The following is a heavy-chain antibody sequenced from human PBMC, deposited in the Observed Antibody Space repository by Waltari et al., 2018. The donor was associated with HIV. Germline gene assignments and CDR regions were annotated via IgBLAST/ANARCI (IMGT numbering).Heavy chain of an antibody. CDR1: GYTFSRSA. D-gene: IGHD3-3*01. CDR2: ISAFSGNT. V-gene: IGHV1-18*01. Sequence: QVQLLPSGAEVKKPGASVKVSCTASGYTFSRSAITWGRQAPGQGLKWLGWISAFSGNTKYAREVQGRATMTTDTSTNTAYMELESLTSDDTAIFYCARTTIFGVDTYYFDYWGQGTLVTVSS. CDR3: ARTTIFGVDTYYFDY. J-gene: IGHJ4*02.